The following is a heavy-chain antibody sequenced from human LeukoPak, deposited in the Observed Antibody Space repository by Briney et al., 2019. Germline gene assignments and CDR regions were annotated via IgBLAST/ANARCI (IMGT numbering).Heavy chain of an antibody. CDR3: ARRVPATAPPAWFDP. Sequence: SVKVSCKASGGTFSSYAISWVRQAPGQGLEWMGGIIPISGTANYAQKFQGRVTITADKSTSTAYMELSSLRSEDTAVYYCARRVPATAPPAWFDPWGQGTLVTVSS. CDR2: IIPISGTA. V-gene: IGHV1-69*06. CDR1: GGTFSSYA. D-gene: IGHD2-2*01. J-gene: IGHJ5*02.